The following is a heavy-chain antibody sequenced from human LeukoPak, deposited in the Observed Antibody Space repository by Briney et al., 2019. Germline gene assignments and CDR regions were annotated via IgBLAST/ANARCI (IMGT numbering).Heavy chain of an antibody. V-gene: IGHV4-38-2*02. Sequence: NPSETLSLTCTVSGYSISSGYYWGWIRQPPGKGLQWIGSFYYSGSTYYNPSLKSRVTIYVDTSKNQFSLKLSSVTAADTAVYYCARGRRDGYNLEYFDKWGQGTLVTVSS. J-gene: IGHJ4*02. CDR2: FYYSGST. D-gene: IGHD5-24*01. CDR1: GYSISSGYY. CDR3: ARGRRDGYNLEYFDK.